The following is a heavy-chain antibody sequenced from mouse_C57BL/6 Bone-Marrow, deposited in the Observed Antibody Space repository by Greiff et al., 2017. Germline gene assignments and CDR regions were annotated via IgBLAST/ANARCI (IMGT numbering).Heavy chain of an antibody. CDR2: ISDGGSYT. V-gene: IGHV5-4*01. CDR3: ARGYYYGSSYPAGFAY. D-gene: IGHD1-1*01. Sequence: EVQVVESGGGLVKPGGSLKLSCAASGFTFSSYAMSWVRQTPEKRLEWVATISDGGSYTYYPDNVKGRFTISRDNAKNNLYLQMSHLKSEDTAMYDCARGYYYGSSYPAGFAYWGQGTLVTVSA. CDR1: GFTFSSYA. J-gene: IGHJ3*01.